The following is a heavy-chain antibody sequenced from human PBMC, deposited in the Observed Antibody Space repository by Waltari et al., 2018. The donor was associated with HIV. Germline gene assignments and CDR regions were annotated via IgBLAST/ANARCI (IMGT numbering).Heavy chain of an antibody. CDR3: ARHALRVGASYWYFDL. CDR1: GGSISSSSYF. D-gene: IGHD1-26*01. Sequence: QLQLQESGPGLVKPSETLSLTCTVSGGSISSSSYFWGWIRQPPGKGLEWIGRIYYSGRAYYNPSPQSRVTISVDTSKNQFSLKLSSVTAADTAVYYCARHALRVGASYWYFDLWCRGTLVTVSS. V-gene: IGHV4-39*01. J-gene: IGHJ2*01. CDR2: IYYSGRA.